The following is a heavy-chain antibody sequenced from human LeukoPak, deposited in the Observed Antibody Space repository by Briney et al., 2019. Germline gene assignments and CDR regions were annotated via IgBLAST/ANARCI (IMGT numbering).Heavy chain of an antibody. V-gene: IGHV1-46*01. CDR2: INPSGGST. CDR3: ARDQGSTWPPDYMDV. Sequence: ASVKVSCKASGYAFTNYYMHWVRQAPGQGLEWMGIINPSGGSTSYGQKFQGRVTMTRDTSTSTVYMELSSLRSEDTAVYYCARDQGSTWPPDYMDVWGKGTTVTISS. J-gene: IGHJ6*03. D-gene: IGHD6-13*01. CDR1: GYAFTNYY.